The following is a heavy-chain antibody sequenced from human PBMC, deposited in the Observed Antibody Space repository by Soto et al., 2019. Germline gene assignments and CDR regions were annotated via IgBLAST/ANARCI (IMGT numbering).Heavy chain of an antibody. CDR1: SYSSSSGCF. CDR3: ARDTTSLDL. D-gene: IGHD2-2*01. V-gene: IGHV4-38-2*02. CDR2: IYHTGDT. J-gene: IGHJ1*01. Sequence: PSETLSLTCVVSSYSSSSGCFWAWIRQPPGKGLEWVGSIYHTGDTHYNPSLRSQVSMSVDTSKNHFSLRLTYLTAADTAVYFCARDTTSLDLWGHRILVTVSS.